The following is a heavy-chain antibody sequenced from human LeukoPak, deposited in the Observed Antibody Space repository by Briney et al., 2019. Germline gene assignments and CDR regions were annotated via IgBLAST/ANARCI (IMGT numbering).Heavy chain of an antibody. D-gene: IGHD6-6*01. CDR2: ISKSGDST. CDR3: ARVDAALDY. Sequence: GGSLRLSCAASGFSFSSYAMSWVRQAPGKGLEWVSAISKSGDSTFYADSVKGRFTISRDNARNSLYLQMNSLRAEDTAIYYCARVDAALDYWGQGTLVTVSS. CDR1: GFSFSSYA. V-gene: IGHV3-23*01. J-gene: IGHJ4*02.